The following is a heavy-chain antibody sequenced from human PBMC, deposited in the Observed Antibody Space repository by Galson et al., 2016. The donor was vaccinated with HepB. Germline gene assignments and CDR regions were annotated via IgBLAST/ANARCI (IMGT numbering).Heavy chain of an antibody. Sequence: PALVKPTQTLTLTCTFSGFSLSTHEVGVNWIRQPPGKALEWLALIFGDDDKRYVPSLKNRLTITKDTSKNQVVLTLTNMGPVDTGTYYCANGYGRLGYWGQGTQVTVSS. CDR2: IFGDDDK. J-gene: IGHJ4*02. CDR3: ANGYGRLGY. CDR1: GFSLSTHEVG. V-gene: IGHV2-5*05. D-gene: IGHD1-1*01.